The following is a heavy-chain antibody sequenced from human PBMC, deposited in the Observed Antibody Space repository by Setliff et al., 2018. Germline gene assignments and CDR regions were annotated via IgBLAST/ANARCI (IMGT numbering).Heavy chain of an antibody. J-gene: IGHJ4*02. CDR3: ARGIAAVGTSYYFDY. CDR1: GYTFTSYG. D-gene: IGHD6-13*01. Sequence: PSVKVSCKASGYTFTSYGINWVRQAPGQGLEWMGWIGIYNGNTNYAQKLQGRVTMTTDTSTSTAYMELRSLRSDDTAVYYCARGIAAVGTSYYFDYWSQGTLVTVSS. V-gene: IGHV1-18*01. CDR2: IGIYNGNT.